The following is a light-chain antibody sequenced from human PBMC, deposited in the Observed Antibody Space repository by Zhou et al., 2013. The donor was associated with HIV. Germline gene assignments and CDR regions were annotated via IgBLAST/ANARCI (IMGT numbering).Light chain of an antibody. Sequence: EIVLTQFPVSLTVTPGEPASISCISSQSLLHSDGYNDLHWYLQKPGQSPHLLIYEVSNRFSGVPDRFSGSGSGTDFTLKISRVEAEDVGVYYCMQSIQLPWTFGQGTKVE. J-gene: IGKJ1*01. V-gene: IGKV2D-29*02. CDR3: MQSIQLPWT. CDR1: QSLLHSDGYND. CDR2: EVS.